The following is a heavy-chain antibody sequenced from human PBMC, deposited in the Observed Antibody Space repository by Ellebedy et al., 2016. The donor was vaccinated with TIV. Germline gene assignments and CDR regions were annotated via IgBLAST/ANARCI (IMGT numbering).Heavy chain of an antibody. J-gene: IGHJ5*02. Sequence: MPSETLSLTCAVYGGSFSGYYWSWIRQSPGKGLEWIGEINRRGGTSPNPSLKSRVTISQDKSKSQFSLTLSSVTAADTAVYYCARCVMVTASNNWFDPWGQGTLVTVTS. D-gene: IGHD2-21*02. CDR2: INRRGGT. CDR3: ARCVMVTASNNWFDP. V-gene: IGHV4-34*01. CDR1: GGSFSGYY.